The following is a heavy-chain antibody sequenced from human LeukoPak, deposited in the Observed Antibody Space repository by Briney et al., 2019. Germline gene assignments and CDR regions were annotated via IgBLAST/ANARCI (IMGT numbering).Heavy chain of an antibody. CDR1: GGSISSYY. Sequence: PSETLSLTCTVSGGSISSYYWSWIRQPPGKGLEWIGYIYYSGSTNYNPSLKSRVTISVDTSKNQFSLKLSSVTAADTAVYYCAREMGGGHYYDSSGYYNWFDPWGQGTLVTVSS. J-gene: IGHJ5*02. V-gene: IGHV4-59*01. CDR3: AREMGGGHYYDSSGYYNWFDP. CDR2: IYYSGST. D-gene: IGHD3-22*01.